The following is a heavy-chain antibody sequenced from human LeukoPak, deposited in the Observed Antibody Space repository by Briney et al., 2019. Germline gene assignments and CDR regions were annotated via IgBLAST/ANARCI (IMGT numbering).Heavy chain of an antibody. D-gene: IGHD3-10*01. J-gene: IGHJ4*02. CDR3: AGSWFYRDYFEY. CDR2: LSYDGSNE. Sequence: GRSLRLSCAASGFPFSSYGMHWVRQAPGKGLEWVAVLSYDGSNEYYADSVKGRFTISRDDSKNTLYLQMNSLRVEDTAVYYCAGSWFYRDYFEYWGQGTLVTVSS. CDR1: GFPFSSYG. V-gene: IGHV3-30*03.